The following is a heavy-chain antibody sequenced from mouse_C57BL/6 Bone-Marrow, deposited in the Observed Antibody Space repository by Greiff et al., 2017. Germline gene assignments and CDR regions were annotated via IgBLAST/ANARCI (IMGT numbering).Heavy chain of an antibody. J-gene: IGHJ2*01. CDR3: ARNYYYGSSFFDD. V-gene: IGHV1-82*01. CDR2: IYPGDGAT. CDR1: GYAFSSSW. D-gene: IGHD1-1*01. Sequence: VQLQQSGPELVKPGASVKISCKASGYAFSSSWMNWVKQRPGKGLEWIGRIYPGDGATNYNGKFKGKATLTADKSSSTAYMQLSSLTSEDSAVYFCARNYYYGSSFFDDWGKGTTLTVSS.